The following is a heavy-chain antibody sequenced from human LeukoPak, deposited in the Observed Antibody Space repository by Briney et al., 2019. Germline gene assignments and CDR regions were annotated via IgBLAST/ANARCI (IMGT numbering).Heavy chain of an antibody. CDR3: ARSGLFYYYMDV. J-gene: IGHJ6*03. CDR2: INPSGGST. V-gene: IGHV1-46*01. D-gene: IGHD3-22*01. Sequence: ASVKVSCKASGYTFTSYYMHWVRQAPGQGLEWMGIINPSGGSTSYAQKFQGRVTMTRDMSTSTVYMELSSLRSEDTAVYYCARSGLFYYYMDVWGKGTTVTVSS. CDR1: GYTFTSYY.